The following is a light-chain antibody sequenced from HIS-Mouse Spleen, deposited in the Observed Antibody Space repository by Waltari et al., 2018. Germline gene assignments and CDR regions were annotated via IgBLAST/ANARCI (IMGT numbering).Light chain of an antibody. V-gene: IGLV2-18*01. Sequence: QSALTQPPSVSGSPGQSVTISCTGTSSDVGRYNRVPWYQQPPGPAPKLMIYEVSNRPSGVPDRFSGSKSGNTASLTISGLQAEDEADYYCSLYTSSSTYVFGTGTKVTVL. CDR2: EVS. J-gene: IGLJ1*01. CDR1: SSDVGRYNR. CDR3: SLYTSSSTYV.